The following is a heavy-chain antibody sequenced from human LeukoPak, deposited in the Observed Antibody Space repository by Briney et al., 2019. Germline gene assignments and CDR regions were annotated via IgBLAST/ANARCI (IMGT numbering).Heavy chain of an antibody. Sequence: GGSLRLSCAASGFTFSSYEMNWVRQAPGKGLEWVSYISSSGSTIYYADSVKGRFTISRDNAKNSLYLQMNSLRAEDTAVYYCSLYCSSTSCSDYWGQRTLATVSS. J-gene: IGHJ4*02. CDR3: SLYCSSTSCSDY. CDR2: ISSSGSTI. V-gene: IGHV3-48*03. D-gene: IGHD2-2*01. CDR1: GFTFSSYE.